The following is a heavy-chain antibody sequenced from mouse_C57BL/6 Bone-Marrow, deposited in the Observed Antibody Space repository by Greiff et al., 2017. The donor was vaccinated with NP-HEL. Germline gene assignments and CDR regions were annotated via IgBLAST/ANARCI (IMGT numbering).Heavy chain of an antibody. CDR1: GFNIKDYY. D-gene: IGHD1-1*01. J-gene: IGHJ3*01. Sequence: DVKLQESGAELVKPGASVKLSCTASGFNIKDYYMHWVKQRTEQGLEWIGRIDPEDGETKYAPKFQGKATITADTSSNTAYLQLSSLTSEDTAVYYCASTTVVDAWFAYWGQGTLVTVSA. V-gene: IGHV14-2*01. CDR2: IDPEDGET. CDR3: ASTTVVDAWFAY.